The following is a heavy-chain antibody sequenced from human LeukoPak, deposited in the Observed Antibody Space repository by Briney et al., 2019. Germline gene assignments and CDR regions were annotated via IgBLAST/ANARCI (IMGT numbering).Heavy chain of an antibody. V-gene: IGHV3-11*01. Sequence: GGSLRLSCAASGFTVSSNYMSWIRQVPGKGLEWVSYISSSGSTIYYADSVKGRFTISRDNAKNSLYLQMNSLRAEDTAVYYCARDYYDSGSYGGISFDYWGQGTLVTVSS. CDR3: ARDYYDSGSYGGISFDY. J-gene: IGHJ4*02. D-gene: IGHD3-10*01. CDR1: GFTVSSNY. CDR2: ISSSGSTI.